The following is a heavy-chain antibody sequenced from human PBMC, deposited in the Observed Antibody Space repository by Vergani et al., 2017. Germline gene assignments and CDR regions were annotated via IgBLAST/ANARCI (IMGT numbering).Heavy chain of an antibody. V-gene: IGHV3-9*01. CDR2: ISWNSGST. D-gene: IGHD2-15*01. CDR1: GFTFDDYA. Sequence: EVQLVESGGGLVQPGRSLRLSCAASGFTFDDYAMHWVRQAPGKGLEWVSGISWNSGSTGYADSVKGRFTISRDNAKNSLYLQMNSLRAEDTALYYCAKDDLRLGYCSGGSCYSLFDYWGQGTLVTVSS. CDR3: AKDDLRLGYCSGGSCYSLFDY. J-gene: IGHJ4*02.